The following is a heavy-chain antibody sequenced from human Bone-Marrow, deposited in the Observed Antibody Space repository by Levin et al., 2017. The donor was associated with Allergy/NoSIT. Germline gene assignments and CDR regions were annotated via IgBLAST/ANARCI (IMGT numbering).Heavy chain of an antibody. V-gene: IGHV3-7*01. Sequence: SCAASGFTFSSYWMSWVRQAPGKGLEWVANIKQDGSEKYYVDSVKGRFTISRDNAKNSLYLQMNSLRAEDTAIYYCTRDYRTRGSPWYWGQGTLVTVSS. CDR3: TRDYRTRGSPWY. CDR2: IKQDGSEK. J-gene: IGHJ4*02. CDR1: GFTFSSYW. D-gene: IGHD2-15*01.